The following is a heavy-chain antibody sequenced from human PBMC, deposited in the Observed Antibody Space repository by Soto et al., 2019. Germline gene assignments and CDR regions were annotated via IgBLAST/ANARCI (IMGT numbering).Heavy chain of an antibody. J-gene: IGHJ4*02. CDR3: AIAVAGTTFDY. V-gene: IGHV3-9*01. D-gene: IGHD6-19*01. CDR1: GFTFDDYA. Sequence: GGSLRLSCAASGFTFDDYAMHWVRQAPGKGLEWVSGISWNSGSIGYADSVKGRFTISRDNAKNSLYLQMNSLRAEDTALYYCAIAVAGTTFDYWGQGTLVTVSS. CDR2: ISWNSGSI.